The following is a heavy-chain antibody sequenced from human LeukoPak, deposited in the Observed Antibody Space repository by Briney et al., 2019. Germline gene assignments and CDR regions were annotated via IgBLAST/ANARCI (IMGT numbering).Heavy chain of an antibody. CDR1: GYTFVGYY. V-gene: IGHV1-2*02. CDR3: AREYSASEH. CDR2: IDPYTGNA. D-gene: IGHD5-12*01. Sequence: PLASVKVSCKASGYTFVGYYLHWVRQAPGQGLEWMAWIDPYTGNAHYAQKFQGRITVTRDTSISTTYMELSWLTSDDTALYYCAREYSASEHWGQGTLVTVSS. J-gene: IGHJ1*01.